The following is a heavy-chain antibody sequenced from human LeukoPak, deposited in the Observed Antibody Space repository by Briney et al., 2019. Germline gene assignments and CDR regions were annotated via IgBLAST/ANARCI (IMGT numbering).Heavy chain of an antibody. V-gene: IGHV6-1*01. CDR2: TYYRSKWYN. Sequence: SQTLSLTCAISGDSVSGNSAAWNWIRQSPSSGLEWLGRTYYRSKWYNDYAVSVKSRITINPDTSKNQFSLQLNSVTPEDTAVYYCAREPLRGWEGYFDYWGQGTLVTVS. CDR1: GDSVSGNSAA. CDR3: AREPLRGWEGYFDY. J-gene: IGHJ4*02. D-gene: IGHD1-26*01.